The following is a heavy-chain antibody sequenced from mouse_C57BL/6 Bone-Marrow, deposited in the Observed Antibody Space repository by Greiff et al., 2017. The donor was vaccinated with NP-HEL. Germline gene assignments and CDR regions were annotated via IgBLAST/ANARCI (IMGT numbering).Heavy chain of an antibody. CDR2: IHPTSGST. V-gene: IGHV1-64*01. CDR1: GYPFTSYW. D-gene: IGHD1-1*01. J-gene: IGHJ2*01. Sequence: QVQLKQPGAELVKPGASVKLSCKASGYPFTSYWMHWVTPRPGQGLEWIGMIHPTSGSTDYNEKFKSKATLTVDKSSSTAYMQRSSLTSEDSAVYYCARLDYYYGSSYGDYWGQGTTLTVSS. CDR3: ARLDYYYGSSYGDY.